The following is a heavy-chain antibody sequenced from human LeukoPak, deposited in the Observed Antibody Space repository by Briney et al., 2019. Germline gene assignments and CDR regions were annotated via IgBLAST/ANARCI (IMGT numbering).Heavy chain of an antibody. CDR1: GGPFSGYY. J-gene: IGHJ5*02. D-gene: IGHD2-2*01. CDR3: ARSIVVVPDATNWFDP. CDR2: INHSGST. V-gene: IGHV4-34*01. Sequence: SETLSLTCAVYGGPFSGYYWSWILQPPGKGLAWIGDINHSGSTNYNPSLKSRVTISVDTSKNQFSLKLSSVTAADTTVYYRARSIVVVPDATNWFDPWGQGTLVTVSS.